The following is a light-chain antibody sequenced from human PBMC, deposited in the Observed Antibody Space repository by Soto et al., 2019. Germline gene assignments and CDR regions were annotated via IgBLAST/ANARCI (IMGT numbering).Light chain of an antibody. CDR3: QQYGSSPIT. Sequence: LLTQSPATLSVSPGQRVTLSCRVSQSISSYLAWYQQRPGQPSRLLIYDASNRATGIPARFSGDGSVTHFTLTISRLEAEDFVMYYCQQYGSSPITFGQGTRLEI. V-gene: IGKV3-20*01. CDR2: DAS. J-gene: IGKJ5*01. CDR1: QSISSY.